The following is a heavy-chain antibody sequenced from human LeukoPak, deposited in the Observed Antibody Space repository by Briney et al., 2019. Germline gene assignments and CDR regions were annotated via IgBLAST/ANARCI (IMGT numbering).Heavy chain of an antibody. CDR1: GGSISSSSYY. J-gene: IGHJ3*02. CDR2: IYYSGST. Sequence: SETLSLTCTVSGGSISSSSYYWGWIRQPPGKGLGWIGSIYYSGSTYYNPSLKSRVTISVDTSKNQFSLKLSSVTAADTAVYYCASWHDSSGYYYPDAFDIWGQGTMVTVSS. CDR3: ASWHDSSGYYYPDAFDI. V-gene: IGHV4-39*01. D-gene: IGHD3-22*01.